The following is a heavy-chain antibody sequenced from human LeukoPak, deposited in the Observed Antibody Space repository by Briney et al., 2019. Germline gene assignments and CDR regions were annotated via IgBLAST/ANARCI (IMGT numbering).Heavy chain of an antibody. D-gene: IGHD2-15*01. CDR2: ISAYNGNT. Sequence: ASVKVSCKASGYTFTSYGISWVRQAPGQGLEWMGWISAYNGNTNYAQKLQGRVTMATDTSTSTAYMELRSLRSDDTAVYYCARIGYCSGGSCYLIDYWGQGTLVTVSS. CDR1: GYTFTSYG. J-gene: IGHJ4*02. CDR3: ARIGYCSGGSCYLIDY. V-gene: IGHV1-18*01.